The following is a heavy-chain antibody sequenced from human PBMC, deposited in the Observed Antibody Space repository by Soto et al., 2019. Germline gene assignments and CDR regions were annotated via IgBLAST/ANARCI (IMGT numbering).Heavy chain of an antibody. V-gene: IGHV1-18*01. Sequence: ASVKVSCKASGYTFTSYGISWVRQAPGQGLEWMGWISAYNGNTNYAQKLQGRVTMTTDTSTSTAYVELRSLRSDDTAVYYCARDLRPFNLDYYDSIGYSSVYWGQ. J-gene: IGHJ4*02. CDR3: ARDLRPFNLDYYDSIGYSSVY. D-gene: IGHD3-22*01. CDR2: ISAYNGNT. CDR1: GYTFTSYG.